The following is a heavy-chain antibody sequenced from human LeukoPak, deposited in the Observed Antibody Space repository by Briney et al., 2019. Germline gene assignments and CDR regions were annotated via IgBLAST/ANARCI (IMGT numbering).Heavy chain of an antibody. Sequence: GESLRLSCAAPEFTLFTYCRRSVRQAPGKGLEWVANIKRDGSEEYYVDSVKGRFTISRDNAKNSLYLQMDSLRVELRAEYSSASFCIEPAMRAVDYWGQGTLVTVSS. D-gene: IGHD5-12*01. V-gene: IGHV3-7*01. CDR2: IKRDGSEE. CDR1: EFTLFTYC. J-gene: IGHJ4*02. CDR3: ASFCIEPAMRAVDY.